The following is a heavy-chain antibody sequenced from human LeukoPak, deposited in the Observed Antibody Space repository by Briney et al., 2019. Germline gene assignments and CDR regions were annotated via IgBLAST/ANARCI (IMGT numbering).Heavy chain of an antibody. CDR1: GFIFSSYW. D-gene: IGHD1-26*01. J-gene: IGHJ6*02. CDR3: ARIEYYYGMDV. Sequence: GGSLRLSCAVSGFIFSSYWMNWVRQAPGKGLEWVGKKKEDGSEKYYVDSVKGRLTISRDNAKNSTDLQMNSLRGEDTAVYYCARIEYYYGMDVWGQGTTVTVSS. V-gene: IGHV3-7*01. CDR2: KKEDGSEK.